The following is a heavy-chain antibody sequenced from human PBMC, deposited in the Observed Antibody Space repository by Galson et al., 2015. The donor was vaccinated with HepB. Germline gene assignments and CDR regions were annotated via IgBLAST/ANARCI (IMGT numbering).Heavy chain of an antibody. CDR2: IYPGDSDT. Sequence: QSGAEVKKPGESLRISCKGSGYSFTSYWISWVRQMPGKGLEWMGIIYPGDSDTRYSPSFQGQVTISTDKSISTAYLQWSSLKASDTAMYYCARLTIFGVVLSNKIAFVIWGQGTMVTVSS. V-gene: IGHV5-51*01. D-gene: IGHD3-3*01. CDR3: ARLTIFGVVLSNKIAFVI. J-gene: IGHJ3*02. CDR1: GYSFTSYW.